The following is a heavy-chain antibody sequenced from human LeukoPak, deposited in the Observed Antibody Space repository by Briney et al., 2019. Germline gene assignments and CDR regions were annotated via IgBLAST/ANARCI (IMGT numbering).Heavy chain of an antibody. J-gene: IGHJ4*02. CDR3: ARRSVAGSLDY. D-gene: IGHD6-19*01. V-gene: IGHV3-48*04. Sequence: GGSLRLSCAASGFTFSSYRMNWVRQAPGKGLEWVSYISSSSSTIYYADSVKGRFTISRDNAENSLYLQMNSLRAEDTAVYYCARRSVAGSLDYWGQGTLVTVSS. CDR2: ISSSSSTI. CDR1: GFTFSSYR.